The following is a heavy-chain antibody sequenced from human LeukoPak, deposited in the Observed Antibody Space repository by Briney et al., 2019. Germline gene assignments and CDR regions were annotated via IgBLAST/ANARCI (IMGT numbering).Heavy chain of an antibody. Sequence: PGGSLRLSCAASGFTFSNAWMSWVRQAPGKGLEWVANIKQDGSEKYYVDSVKGRFTISRDNSKNTLYLQMNSLRAEDTAVYYCARAWYGELLGPGAFDIWGQGTMVTVSS. D-gene: IGHD3-10*01. CDR2: IKQDGSEK. V-gene: IGHV3-7*01. CDR3: ARAWYGELLGPGAFDI. CDR1: GFTFSNAW. J-gene: IGHJ3*02.